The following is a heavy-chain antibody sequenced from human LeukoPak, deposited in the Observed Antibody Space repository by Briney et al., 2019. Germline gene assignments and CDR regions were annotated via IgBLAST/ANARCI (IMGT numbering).Heavy chain of an antibody. CDR3: ARGNYGSGSYYYYYGMDV. J-gene: IGHJ6*02. CDR2: IGTAGVT. CDR1: GFTFSSYD. Sequence: GGSLRLSCAASGFTFSSYDMHWVRQATGKGLEWVSAIGTAGVTYYPGSVKGRFTISRENAKNSLYLQMNSLRAGDTAVYYCARGNYGSGSYYYYYGMDVWGQGTTVTVSS. D-gene: IGHD3-10*01. V-gene: IGHV3-13*01.